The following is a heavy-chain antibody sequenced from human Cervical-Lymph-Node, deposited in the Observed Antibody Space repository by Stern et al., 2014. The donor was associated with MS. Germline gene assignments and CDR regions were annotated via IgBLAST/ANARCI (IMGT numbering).Heavy chain of an antibody. Sequence: VQLVESGGGLAHPGRSLRLSCAASEFTFSTYAMTWVRQAPGQGLEWVATISASGNSTYFADSVKGRFTVSRDNSNNTVYLQMSNLTAEDTAIYFCAKDDGYIGFDYWGQGTPVTVSS. J-gene: IGHJ4*02. CDR3: AKDDGYIGFDY. D-gene: IGHD5-18*01. V-gene: IGHV3-23*04. CDR2: ISASGNST. CDR1: EFTFSTYA.